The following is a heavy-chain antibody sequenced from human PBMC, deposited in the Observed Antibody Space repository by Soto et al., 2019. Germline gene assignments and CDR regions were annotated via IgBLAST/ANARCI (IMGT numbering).Heavy chain of an antibody. J-gene: IGHJ4*02. CDR1: GFTFSSYA. D-gene: IGHD5-12*01. V-gene: IGHV3-30-3*01. CDR3: ARDLGDSDIVATILNY. CDR2: ISYDGSNK. Sequence: QVQLVESGGGVVQPGRSLRLSCAASGFTFSSYAMHWVRQAPGKGLEWVAVISYDGSNKYYADSVKGRFTISRDNSKNTLYLQMNSLRAEDTAVYYCARDLGDSDIVATILNYWGQGTLATVSS.